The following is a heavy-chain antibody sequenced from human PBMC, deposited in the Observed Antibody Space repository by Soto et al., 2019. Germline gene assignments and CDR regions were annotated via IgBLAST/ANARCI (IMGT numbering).Heavy chain of an antibody. CDR3: ARANDFWSGYLGDAFDI. D-gene: IGHD3-3*01. CDR2: ISAYNGNT. Sequence: ASVKVSCKASGYTFTSYGISWVRQAPGQGLEWMGWISAYNGNTNYAQKLQGRVTMTTDTSTSTAYMELRSLRSDDTAVYYCARANDFWSGYLGDAFDIWGQGTMVPVSS. V-gene: IGHV1-18*01. CDR1: GYTFTSYG. J-gene: IGHJ3*02.